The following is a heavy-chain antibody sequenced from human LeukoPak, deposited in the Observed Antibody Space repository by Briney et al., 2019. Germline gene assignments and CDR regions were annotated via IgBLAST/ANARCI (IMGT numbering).Heavy chain of an antibody. CDR1: GYIFTTHG. J-gene: IGHJ4*02. CDR3: AFSSPPGSGGSWYGETFDY. D-gene: IGHD6-13*01. CDR2: ISPYNGHR. Sequence: RASVKVSCKASGYIFTTHGISWVRQAPGQGLEWMGWISPYNGHRNHAQKFQGRVTLTTDTSTSTAFMELRSLRFDDTAVYYCAFSSPPGSGGSWYGETFDYWGQGTLVTVSS. V-gene: IGHV1-18*01.